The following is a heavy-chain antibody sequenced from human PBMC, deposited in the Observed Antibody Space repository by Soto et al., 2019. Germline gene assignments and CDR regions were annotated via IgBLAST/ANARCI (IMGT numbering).Heavy chain of an antibody. CDR1: GFTFSSYA. Sequence: PGGSLRLSCAASGFTFSSYAMSWVRQAPGKGLEWVSAISGSGGSTYYADSVKGRFTISRDNSKNTLYLQMNSLRAEDTAVYYCAKGIGYYDILTGYQEANWFDPWAQGTLVTVSS. CDR2: ISGSGGST. V-gene: IGHV3-23*01. D-gene: IGHD3-9*01. J-gene: IGHJ5*02. CDR3: AKGIGYYDILTGYQEANWFDP.